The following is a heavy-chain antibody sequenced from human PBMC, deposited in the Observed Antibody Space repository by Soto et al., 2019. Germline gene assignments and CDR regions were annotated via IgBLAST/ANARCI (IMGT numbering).Heavy chain of an antibody. Sequence: VTVSCKASGGTFSSYAISWVRQAPGQGLEWMGGIIPIFGTANYAQKFQGRVTITAGKSTSTAYMELSSLRSEDTAVYYCAREDYDYVWGSYRKGVFDYWGQGTLVTVSS. CDR3: AREDYDYVWGSYRKGVFDY. J-gene: IGHJ4*02. CDR2: IIPIFGTA. D-gene: IGHD3-16*02. CDR1: GGTFSSYA. V-gene: IGHV1-69*06.